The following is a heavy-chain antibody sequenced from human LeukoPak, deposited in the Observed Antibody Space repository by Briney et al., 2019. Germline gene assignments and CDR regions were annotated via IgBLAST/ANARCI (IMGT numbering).Heavy chain of an antibody. CDR1: GLTFSTSG. D-gene: IGHD1-14*01. V-gene: IGHV3-21*06. CDR2: IGPTGSDR. CDR3: ATETNGRYYDY. Sequence: GRSLRLSCTASGLTFSTSGFNWVPQAPGKGLEWVASIGPTGSDRYHADSIKGRFTTSRDNANNFLYLQINSLRAEDTAVYYCATETNGRYYDYWGQGTLLTVSS. J-gene: IGHJ4*02.